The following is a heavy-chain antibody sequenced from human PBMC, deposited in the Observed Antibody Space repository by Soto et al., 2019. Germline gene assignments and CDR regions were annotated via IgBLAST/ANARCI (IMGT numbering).Heavy chain of an antibody. J-gene: IGHJ4*02. CDR2: IIPIIGVT. CDR3: ARESLGAKGAAH. Sequence: QVQLVQSGAEVKRPGSSVKVSCESSGDTFNSYVISWVRQAPGQGLEWMGGIIPIIGVTHYAQKFQGRVTTRWLRSTGTAYMELADLGFKDTALDYCARESLGAKGAAHWGQRTLVTVSS. CDR1: GDTFNSYV. V-gene: IGHV1-69*17. D-gene: IGHD2-15*01.